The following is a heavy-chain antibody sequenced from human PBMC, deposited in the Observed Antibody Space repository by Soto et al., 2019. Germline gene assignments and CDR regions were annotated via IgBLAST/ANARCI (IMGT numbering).Heavy chain of an antibody. CDR3: ARGIRSGSYNPFDY. J-gene: IGHJ4*02. CDR2: ISGSGGDT. D-gene: IGHD1-26*01. V-gene: IGHV3-23*01. Sequence: EVQLLESGGGLVQPGGSLRLSCAASGFAFTSYAMTWVRQAPGKGLEWVSTISGSGGDTYYADSVQGRFTISRDNSKNTLYLQMNSLRAEDTAVYYCARGIRSGSYNPFDYWGQGTLVTVSS. CDR1: GFAFTSYA.